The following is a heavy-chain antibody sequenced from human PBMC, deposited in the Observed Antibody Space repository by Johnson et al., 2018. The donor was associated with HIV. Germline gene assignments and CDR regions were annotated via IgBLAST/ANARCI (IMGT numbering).Heavy chain of an antibody. CDR3: AKEERATMLVQTNDAFDI. D-gene: IGHD3-22*01. Sequence: QVQLVESGGDLVKPGGSLRVSCVASGFVFSDSHMSWIRQAPGKGLEWISYICSGGSTGYADSVKGRFTISRDNAKNSLYLQMNSLRAEDTALYYCAKEERATMLVQTNDAFDIWGQGTIVTVSS. J-gene: IGHJ3*02. CDR1: GFVFSDSH. V-gene: IGHV3-11*05. CDR2: ICSGGST.